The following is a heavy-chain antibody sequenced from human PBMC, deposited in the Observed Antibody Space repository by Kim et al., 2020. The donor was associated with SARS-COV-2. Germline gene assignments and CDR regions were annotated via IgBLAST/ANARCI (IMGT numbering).Heavy chain of an antibody. J-gene: IGHJ6*01. CDR3: ARDLKIAVAAKWHDYYG. V-gene: IGHV3-30*04. CDR1: GFTFSSYA. CDR2: ISYDGSNK. Sequence: GGSLRLSCAASGFTFSSYAMHWVRQAPGKGLEWVAVISYDGSNKYYADSVKGRFTISRDNSKNTLYLQMNSLRAEDTAVYYCARDLKIAVAAKWHDYYG. D-gene: IGHD6-19*01.